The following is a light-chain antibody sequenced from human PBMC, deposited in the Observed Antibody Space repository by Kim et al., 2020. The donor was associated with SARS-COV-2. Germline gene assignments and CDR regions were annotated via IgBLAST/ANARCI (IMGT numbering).Light chain of an antibody. CDR1: QTVDRN. V-gene: IGKV3-15*01. CDR2: RAS. J-gene: IGKJ4*01. Sequence: EIVMTQSPATLSVSPGERVTHSCRASQTVDRNLAWYQQKGGQPPRLLIYRASTRATDIPDRFSGSGSGTEFTLTSHSLRSEDSGNYYCQQFSKWPLTFGGGTKVDIK. CDR3: QQFSKWPLT.